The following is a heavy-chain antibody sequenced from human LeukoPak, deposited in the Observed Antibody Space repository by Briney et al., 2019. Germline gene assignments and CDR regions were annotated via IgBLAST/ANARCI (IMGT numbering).Heavy chain of an antibody. CDR1: GFTFSSYS. CDR2: ISGDSSTK. D-gene: IGHD6-13*01. Sequence: AGGSLRLSCVASGFTFSSYSMNWLRRAPGKGLEWVSYISGDSSTKYYADSVKGRFTISRDNAKNSLYLQMNSLRDEDTAVYYCARDSFSWYYWGQGALVTVSS. CDR3: ARDSFSWYY. V-gene: IGHV3-48*02. J-gene: IGHJ4*02.